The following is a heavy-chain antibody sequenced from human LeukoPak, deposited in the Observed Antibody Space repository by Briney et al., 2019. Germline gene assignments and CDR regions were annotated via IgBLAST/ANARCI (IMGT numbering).Heavy chain of an antibody. V-gene: IGHV3-43*02. CDR1: GFTFDDYA. CDR2: ISGDGGST. J-gene: IGHJ6*02. Sequence: GGSLRLSCAASGFTFDDYAMHWVRQAPGKGLEWVSLISGDGGSTYYADSVKGRFTISRDNSKNSLHLQMNSLRTEDTALYYCAKDIAAAGTDGMDVWGQGTTVTVSS. CDR3: AKDIAAAGTDGMDV. D-gene: IGHD6-13*01.